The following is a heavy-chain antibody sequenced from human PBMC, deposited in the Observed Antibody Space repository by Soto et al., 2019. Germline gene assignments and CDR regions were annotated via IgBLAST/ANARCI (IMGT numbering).Heavy chain of an antibody. V-gene: IGHV4-34*01. Sequence: SETLSLTCAGYGGSFSGYYWTWIRQPPGTGLEWIGEINHSGSTNHNPSLKSRVTISVDTSKNQFSLKLTSVTAADTAVYYCASDKNTGLYAYWGQRTPDTVSS. CDR2: INHSGST. J-gene: IGHJ4*02. CDR3: ASDKNTGLYAY. CDR1: GGSFSGYY. D-gene: IGHD2-2*01.